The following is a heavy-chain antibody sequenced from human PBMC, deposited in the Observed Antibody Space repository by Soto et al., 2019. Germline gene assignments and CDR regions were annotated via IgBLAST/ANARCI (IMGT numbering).Heavy chain of an antibody. V-gene: IGHV4-59*11. D-gene: IGHD3-10*01. CDR2: VSHSGST. CDR3: ARAGPLSGDAFDI. J-gene: IGHJ3*02. CDR1: GGSIFSHL. Sequence: SETLSLTCTVSGGSIFSHLWSWIRQPPGKGLEWIGYVSHSGSTTHNPSLKSRVTISLDTSQNQVSLQLRSVTAADTAVYYCARAGPLSGDAFDIWGRGTKVTV.